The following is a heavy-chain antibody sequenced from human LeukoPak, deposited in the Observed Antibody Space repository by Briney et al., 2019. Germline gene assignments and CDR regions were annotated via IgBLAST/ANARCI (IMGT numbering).Heavy chain of an antibody. CDR2: INSSGGST. Sequence: ASVKVSCKASGYTFTSYYMHWVRQAPGQGLEWMVIINSSGGSTSYVQKFQGRVPMTRDTSTRTVYMELSSMRSDDTVVYYCARGGGYDPYRHDYWGQGTLVTVSS. J-gene: IGHJ4*02. V-gene: IGHV1-46*01. CDR3: ARGGGYDPYRHDY. D-gene: IGHD5-12*01. CDR1: GYTFTSYY.